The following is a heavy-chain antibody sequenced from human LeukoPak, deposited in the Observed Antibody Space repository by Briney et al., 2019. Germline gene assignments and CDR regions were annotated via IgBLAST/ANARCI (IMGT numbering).Heavy chain of an antibody. D-gene: IGHD2-21*01. V-gene: IGHV4-4*02. CDR2: ISHTGST. J-gene: IGHJ3*02. CDR3: ASSSLVVVVTYGFDI. CDR1: NVPITSTKW. Sequence: PSGTLSLTCSVSNVPITSTKWWSWVRQPPGQGLGWIGEISHTGSTNYNPSFNSRVTMSVDKSKNEFSLNLKSVTAADTALYYCASSSLVVVVTYGFDIWGRGTAVTVSS.